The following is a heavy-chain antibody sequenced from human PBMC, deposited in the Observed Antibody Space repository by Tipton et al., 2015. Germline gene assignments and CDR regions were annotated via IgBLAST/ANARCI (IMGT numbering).Heavy chain of an antibody. CDR1: GYTFARHG. CDR3: AREYSGSSNWFDP. V-gene: IGHV1-18*01. CDR2: INGYNAKT. Sequence: QLVQSGAEVKKPGASVKVSCKTSGYTFARHGINRVRQAPGQGLEWMGWINGYNAKTNYKQKFQGRVTMTTDTSTSTAYMELRSLRSDDTAVYYCAREYSGSSNWFDPWGQGTLVTVSS. D-gene: IGHD6-6*01. J-gene: IGHJ5*02.